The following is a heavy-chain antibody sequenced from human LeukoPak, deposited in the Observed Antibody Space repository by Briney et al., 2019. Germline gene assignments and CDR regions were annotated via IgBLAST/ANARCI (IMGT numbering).Heavy chain of an antibody. CDR2: FDPEDGET. V-gene: IGHV1-24*01. Sequence: ASVKVSCKVSGYTLTELSMHWVRQAPGKGLEWMGGFDPEDGETIYAQKFQGRVTMTRDTSISTAYMELSRLRSDDTAVYYCARCTNGTRGLFDYWGQGTLVTVSS. J-gene: IGHJ4*02. CDR1: GYTLTELS. CDR3: ARCTNGTRGLFDY. D-gene: IGHD2-8*01.